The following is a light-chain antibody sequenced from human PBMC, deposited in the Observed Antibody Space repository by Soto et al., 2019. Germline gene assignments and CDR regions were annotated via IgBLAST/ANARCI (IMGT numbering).Light chain of an antibody. CDR3: QQRNNWPLT. CDR2: DAS. J-gene: IGKJ5*01. CDR1: QSIRSL. Sequence: DIQMTQSPSTLSASVGDRVTITCRASQSIRSLLAWYQQKPGKAPKVLIYDASSLGSGVPSRFSGSGSGTEFTLTISSLQPEDFAVYYCQQRNNWPLTFGQGTRLEIK. V-gene: IGKV1-5*01.